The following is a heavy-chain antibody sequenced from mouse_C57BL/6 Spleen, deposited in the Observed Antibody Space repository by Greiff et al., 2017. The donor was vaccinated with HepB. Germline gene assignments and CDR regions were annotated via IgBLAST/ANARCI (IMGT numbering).Heavy chain of an antibody. CDR2: LNYDGSST. CDR3: AREDYYSNYIQYFDV. V-gene: IGHV5-16*01. CDR1: GFTFSDYY. Sequence: EVKLMESEGGLVQPGSSMKLSCTASGFTFSDYYMAWVRQVPEKGLEWVANLNYDGSSTYYLDSLKSRFIISSENAKNILYLQMSSLKSEDTATYYCAREDYYSNYIQYFDVWGTGTTVTVSS. J-gene: IGHJ1*03. D-gene: IGHD2-5*01.